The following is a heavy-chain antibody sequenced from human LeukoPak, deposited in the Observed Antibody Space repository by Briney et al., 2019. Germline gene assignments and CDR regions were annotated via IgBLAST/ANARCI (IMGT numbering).Heavy chain of an antibody. D-gene: IGHD5-18*01. Sequence: SQTLSLTCVISGDSVSSNRVAWNWIRQSPSRGLEWLGRTYYLSQWYNDYAVSVKSRITINPDTSKNQFSLQLNSVTPEDTAVYYCASGYGFGFTYWGQGSLVTVSS. CDR3: ASGYGFGFTY. CDR1: GDSVSSNRVA. CDR2: TYYLSQWYN. J-gene: IGHJ4*02. V-gene: IGHV6-1*01.